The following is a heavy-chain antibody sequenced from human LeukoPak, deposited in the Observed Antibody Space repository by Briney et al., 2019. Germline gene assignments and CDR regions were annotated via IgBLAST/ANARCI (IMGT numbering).Heavy chain of an antibody. D-gene: IGHD3-22*01. J-gene: IGHJ4*02. CDR2: IYYSGST. CDR1: GFTVSSNC. CDR3: ARGLYYYDSSGYYYY. V-gene: IGHV3-53*01. Sequence: PGGSLRLSRAASGFTVSSNCMSWVRQAPGKGLEWVSVIYYSGSTYYADSVKGRFTISRDNSKNTLYLQMNSLRAEDTAVYYCARGLYYYDSSGYYYYWGQGTLVTVSS.